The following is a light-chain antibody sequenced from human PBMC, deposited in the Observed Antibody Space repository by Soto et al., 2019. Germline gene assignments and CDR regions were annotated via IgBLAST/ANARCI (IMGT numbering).Light chain of an antibody. CDR2: AAS. V-gene: IGKV1-9*01. J-gene: IGKJ3*01. CDR1: QDISSY. Sequence: DIQLTQSPSFLSASVRDRVTITCRASQDISSYLAWYQQKPGKAPKLLIYAASTLQSGVPSRFSGSRSGTEFTLTISSLQPEDFATYYCQQLNSYPLFGPGTKVDIK. CDR3: QQLNSYPL.